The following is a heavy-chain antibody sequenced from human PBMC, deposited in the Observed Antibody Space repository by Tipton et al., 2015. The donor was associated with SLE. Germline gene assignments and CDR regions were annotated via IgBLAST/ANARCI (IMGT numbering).Heavy chain of an antibody. Sequence: QLVQSGAGVKKPGESLKISCKGFGYSFNTYWIAWVRQMPGKGLEWVGIIYPDDSDTRYSPSFQGQVTISADKSIDTAYLQWDSLRASDTAMYYCARLGGFGESSVDYYYYMDVWGKGTTVTVSS. CDR3: ARLGGFGESSVDYYYYMDV. CDR1: GYSFNTYW. V-gene: IGHV5-51*01. J-gene: IGHJ6*03. D-gene: IGHD3-10*01. CDR2: IYPDDSDT.